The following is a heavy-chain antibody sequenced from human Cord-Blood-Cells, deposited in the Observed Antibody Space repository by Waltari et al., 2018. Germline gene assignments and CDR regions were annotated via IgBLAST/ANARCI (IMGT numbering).Heavy chain of an antibody. CDR3: ARDVIVVQDYYYYGMDV. V-gene: IGHV1-69*14. J-gene: IGHJ6*02. CDR2: IIPIFGTA. CDR1: GSPFSTLS. Sequence: QLQLVASGADVQKPGSSVPVSCKASGSPFSTLSIPCVAPPPGPGLEWMGGIIPIFGTANYAQKFQGRVTITADKSTSTAYMELSSLRSEDTAVYYCARDVIVVQDYYYYGMDVWGQGTTVTVSS. D-gene: IGHD1-1*01.